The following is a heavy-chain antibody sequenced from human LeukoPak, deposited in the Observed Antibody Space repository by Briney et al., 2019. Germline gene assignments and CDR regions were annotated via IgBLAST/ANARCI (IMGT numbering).Heavy chain of an antibody. D-gene: IGHD6-6*01. Sequence: PGGSLRLSCAASGFTVSSNYMSWVRQAPGKGLEWVSVIYSGGSTYYADSVKGRFTISRHNSKNTLYLQMNSLRAEDTAVYYCARDGGHEQLGMYYYYRMDACGQGPPVTVSS. CDR3: ARDGGHEQLGMYYYYRMDA. CDR1: GFTVSSNY. CDR2: IYSGGST. J-gene: IGHJ6*02. V-gene: IGHV3-53*04.